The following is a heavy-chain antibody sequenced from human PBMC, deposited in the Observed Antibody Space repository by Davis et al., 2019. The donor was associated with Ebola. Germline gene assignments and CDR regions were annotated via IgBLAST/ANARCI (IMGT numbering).Heavy chain of an antibody. V-gene: IGHV5-51*01. CDR1: GYSFTSYW. Sequence: PGGSLRLSCKGSGYSFTSYWIGWVRQKPGKGLEWMGIIYPGDSDTKYRPPFQGQVTISADKSSATAYLQWRSLKASDTAKYYCARAQMWGSTLSCGGFDFWGQGTLVTVSS. CDR3: ARAQMWGSTLSCGGFDF. J-gene: IGHJ4*02. CDR2: IYPGDSDT. D-gene: IGHD2/OR15-2a*01.